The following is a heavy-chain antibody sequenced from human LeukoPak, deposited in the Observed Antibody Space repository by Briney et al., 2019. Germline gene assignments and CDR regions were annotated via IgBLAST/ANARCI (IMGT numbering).Heavy chain of an antibody. V-gene: IGHV4-61*02. CDR1: GGSISSGSYY. CDR3: ARDFPVFGEGVFDP. CDR2: IYTSGST. D-gene: IGHD3-10*01. Sequence: PSETLSLTCTVSGGSISSGSYYWSWIRQPAGKGLEWIGRIYTSGSTNYNPSLKSRVTISVDTSKNQFSLKLSSVTAADTAVCYCARDFPVFGEGVFDPWGPGNLVTVSS. J-gene: IGHJ5*02.